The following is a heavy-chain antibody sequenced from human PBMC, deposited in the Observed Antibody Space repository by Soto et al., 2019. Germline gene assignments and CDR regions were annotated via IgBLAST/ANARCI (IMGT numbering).Heavy chain of an antibody. CDR3: ARDLYYSSGRYFDHDALEI. D-gene: IGHD6-19*01. Sequence: QVQLVQSGADVKKPGASVKVSCKASGYNFTSYGISWVRQAPGQGLEWMGWISTHNDRTKYARRFQDRVTMTTETPTSTVYMELGSLRSDDTAVYYCARDLYYSSGRYFDHDALEIWGQGTVVTVSS. CDR2: ISTHNDRT. V-gene: IGHV1-18*01. J-gene: IGHJ3*02. CDR1: GYNFTSYG.